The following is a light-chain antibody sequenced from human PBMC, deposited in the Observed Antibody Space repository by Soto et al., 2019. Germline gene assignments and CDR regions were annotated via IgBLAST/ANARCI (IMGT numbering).Light chain of an antibody. J-gene: IGLJ2*01. CDR2: EVN. CDR3: SSHAGSINVV. V-gene: IGLV2-8*01. CDR1: SSDVGGYNY. Sequence: QSVLTQPRSVSGSPGQSVTISCTGTSSDVGGYNYVSWYQQHPGKAPKLMIYEVNKRPSGVPDRFSGSTSGNTASLTVSGLQAEDEADYYCSSHAGSINVVFGGGTQLTVL.